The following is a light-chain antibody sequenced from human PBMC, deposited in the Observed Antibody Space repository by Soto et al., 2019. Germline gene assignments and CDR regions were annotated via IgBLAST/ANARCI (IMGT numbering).Light chain of an antibody. CDR3: QQYNNWPPWT. Sequence: EIVMTQSPATLSVSPGERATLSCRASQSVSSNLAWHQQKPGQAPRLLIYGASTRATGIPARFSGSGSGTGFTLTISSLQSEDFAVYYCQQYNNWPPWTIGQGTKVEIK. J-gene: IGKJ1*01. V-gene: IGKV3-15*01. CDR2: GAS. CDR1: QSVSSN.